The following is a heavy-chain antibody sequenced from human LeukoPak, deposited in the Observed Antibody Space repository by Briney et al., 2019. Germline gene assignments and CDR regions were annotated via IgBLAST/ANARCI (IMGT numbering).Heavy chain of an antibody. Sequence: SSETLSLTCGVYGGSFNGYYWSWIRQPPGKGLEWLGEINHSGSTNYSASLKSRITISVDTSKNHFSLKLSSVTAADTAVYYCARATYYDSSGYYYNAFDIWGQGTMVTVSS. CDR3: ARATYYDSSGYYYNAFDI. J-gene: IGHJ3*02. CDR1: GGSFNGYY. V-gene: IGHV4-34*01. D-gene: IGHD3-22*01. CDR2: INHSGST.